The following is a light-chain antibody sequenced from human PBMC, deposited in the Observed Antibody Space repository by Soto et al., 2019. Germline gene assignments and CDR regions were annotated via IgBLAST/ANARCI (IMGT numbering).Light chain of an antibody. Sequence: QSALTRPASVSGSPGQSIAISCTGTGSDVGGCNCVSWYQQHPGKAPRLMIYEVSNRPSGVSNRFSGSKSGNTASLTISGLQAEDEADYFCSSFTSVSTLVFGTGTKVTVL. CDR1: GSDVGGCNC. CDR2: EVS. V-gene: IGLV2-14*01. CDR3: SSFTSVSTLV. J-gene: IGLJ1*01.